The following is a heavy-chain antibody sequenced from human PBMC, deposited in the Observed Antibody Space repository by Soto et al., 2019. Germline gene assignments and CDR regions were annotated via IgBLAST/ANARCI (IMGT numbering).Heavy chain of an antibody. Sequence: SVKVSCKASGGTFSSYTISWVRQAPGQGLEWMGRIIPILGIANYAQKFQGRVTITADKSTSTAYMELSSLRSEDTAVYYCAIGPVATIRLDFDYWGQGTLVTVSS. D-gene: IGHD5-12*01. J-gene: IGHJ4*02. CDR2: IIPILGIA. CDR3: AIGPVATIRLDFDY. V-gene: IGHV1-69*02. CDR1: GGTFSSYT.